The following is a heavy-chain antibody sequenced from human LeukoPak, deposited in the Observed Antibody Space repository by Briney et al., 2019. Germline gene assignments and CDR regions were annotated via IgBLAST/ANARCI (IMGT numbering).Heavy chain of an antibody. CDR1: GYTFTSYG. V-gene: IGHV1-18*01. J-gene: IGHJ4*02. CDR3: ARAEGRDGYNWEFDY. CDR2: ISAYNGNT. D-gene: IGHD5-24*01. Sequence: GASVKVSCKASGYTFTSYGISWVRQAPGQGLEWMGWISAYNGNTNYAQKLQGRVTMTTDTSTSTAYMELRSLRSEDTAVYYCARAEGRDGYNWEFDYWGQGTLVTVSS.